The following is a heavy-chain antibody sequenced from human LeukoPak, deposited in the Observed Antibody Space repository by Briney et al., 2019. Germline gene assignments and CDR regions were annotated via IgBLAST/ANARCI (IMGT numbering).Heavy chain of an antibody. CDR2: IKQDGSEK. D-gene: IGHD6-13*01. J-gene: IGHJ6*03. CDR3: ARKAYSSSWFYYYYYMDV. Sequence: GGSLRLSCAASGFPFSSFWMSWVRQAPGKGLEWVANIKQDGSEKYYVDSVKGRFTISRDNAKNSLYLQMNRLRAEDTAVYYCARKAYSSSWFYYYYYMDVWGKGTTVTVSS. V-gene: IGHV3-7*01. CDR1: GFPFSSFW.